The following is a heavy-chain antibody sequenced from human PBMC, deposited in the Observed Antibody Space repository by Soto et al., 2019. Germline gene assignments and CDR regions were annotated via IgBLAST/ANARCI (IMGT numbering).Heavy chain of an antibody. CDR3: ATYDVGTIIQDY. CDR2: IHHDGST. J-gene: IGHJ4*02. V-gene: IGHV4-34*01. CDR1: GGSSSSHS. Sequence: PSETLSLTCAISGGSSSSHSKSWVRQPPGKGLEWVGEIHHDGSTNYNPSLKSRVTISGDTSKSHFSLELSSVTAADTAVYYCATYDVGTIIQDYWGQGTLVTVSS. D-gene: IGHD2-21*02.